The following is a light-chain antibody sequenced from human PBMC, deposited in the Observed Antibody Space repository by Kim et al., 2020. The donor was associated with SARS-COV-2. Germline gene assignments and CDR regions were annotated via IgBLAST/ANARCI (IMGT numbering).Light chain of an antibody. CDR1: QSVLYNSNNKNY. CDR2: WAS. CDR3: QQYYGTPPT. Sequence: DFVMTQSPDSLAASLGERATINCKSSQSVLYNSNNKNYLAWYQQKPGQPPKLLIYWASTRESGVPDRFSGSGSGTDFTLTISSLQAEDVAVYYCQQYYGTPPTFGQGTKVDIK. J-gene: IGKJ2*01. V-gene: IGKV4-1*01.